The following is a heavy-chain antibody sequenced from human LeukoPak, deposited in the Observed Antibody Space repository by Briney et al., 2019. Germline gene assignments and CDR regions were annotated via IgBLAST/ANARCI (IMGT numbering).Heavy chain of an antibody. CDR3: ATALLHSSLFDY. D-gene: IGHD6-6*01. CDR2: SDPEDGET. Sequence: ASVKVSCKVSGYTLTELSMHWVRQAPGKGLEWMGGSDPEDGETIYAQKFQGRVTMTEDTSTDTAYMELSSLRSEDTAVYYCATALLHSSLFDYWGQGTLVTVSS. CDR1: GYTLTELS. J-gene: IGHJ4*02. V-gene: IGHV1-24*01.